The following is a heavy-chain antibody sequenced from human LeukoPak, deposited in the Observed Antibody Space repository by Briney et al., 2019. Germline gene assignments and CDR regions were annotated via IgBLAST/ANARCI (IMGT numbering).Heavy chain of an antibody. Sequence: ASVKVSFKASGGTFSSYAISWVRQAPGQGLEWMGRIIPILGIANYAQKFQGRVTITADKSTSTAYMELSSLRSEDTAVYYCARPRYYYDSSGYTDPDDYWGQGTLVTVSS. D-gene: IGHD3-22*01. CDR3: ARPRYYYDSSGYTDPDDY. CDR1: GGTFSSYA. J-gene: IGHJ4*02. CDR2: IIPILGIA. V-gene: IGHV1-69*04.